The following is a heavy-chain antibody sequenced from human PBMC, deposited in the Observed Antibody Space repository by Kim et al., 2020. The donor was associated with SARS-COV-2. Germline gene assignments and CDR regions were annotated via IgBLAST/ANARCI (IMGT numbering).Heavy chain of an antibody. Sequence: SVKGRFTISRENGKNSLYLKMNSLRAGDTAVYYCARAAMVRGVIIYTFDMWGQGTMVTVSS. CDR3: ARAAMVRGVIIYTFDM. V-gene: IGHV3-13*01. D-gene: IGHD3-10*01. J-gene: IGHJ3*02.